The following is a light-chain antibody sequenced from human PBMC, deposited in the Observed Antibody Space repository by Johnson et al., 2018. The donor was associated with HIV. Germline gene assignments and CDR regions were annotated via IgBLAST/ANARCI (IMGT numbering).Light chain of an antibody. J-gene: IGLJ1*01. CDR2: DNN. V-gene: IGLV1-51*01. Sequence: SVLTQPPSVSAAPGQKVTISCSGSSSNIGNNYVSWYQQLPGTAPKLLIYDNNKRPSGIPDRFSGSKSGTSATLGITGLQTGDEADYYCGTWDSSLSAGLYVVGPGTRVTVL. CDR3: GTWDSSLSAGLYV. CDR1: SSNIGNNY.